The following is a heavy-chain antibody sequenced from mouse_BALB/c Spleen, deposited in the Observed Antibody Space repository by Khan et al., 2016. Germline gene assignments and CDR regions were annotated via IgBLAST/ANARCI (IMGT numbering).Heavy chain of an antibody. D-gene: IGHD2-1*01. J-gene: IGHJ3*01. V-gene: IGHV14-3*02. CDR3: IRRYYYGNQFAY. CDR1: GFNIKDTY. CDR2: IDPVNGET. Sequence: IQLVQSGAELVKPGASVKLSCAASGFNIKDTYMNWVKQRPEQGLEWIGRIDPVNGETKYDPKFQGKATITADTSSNTAYLQLSSLTSEDSAVYYGIRRYYYGNQFAYWGQGTLLTVSA.